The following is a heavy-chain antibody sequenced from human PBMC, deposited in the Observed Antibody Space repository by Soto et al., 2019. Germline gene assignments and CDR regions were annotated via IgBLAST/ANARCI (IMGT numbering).Heavy chain of an antibody. CDR1: GDSVSRGDYY. Sequence: SENLSLTCPVSGDSVSRGDYYWTWIRQPPGKGLEWVGHIYFSGRTNYIPSLESRVTISLATSKNQCSLKLTSVTAADTAVYYCARVPVDTYQIYGSDPWGQGTLVNVPS. D-gene: IGHD5-18*01. V-gene: IGHV4-61*08. J-gene: IGHJ5*02. CDR2: IYFSGRT. CDR3: ARVPVDTYQIYGSDP.